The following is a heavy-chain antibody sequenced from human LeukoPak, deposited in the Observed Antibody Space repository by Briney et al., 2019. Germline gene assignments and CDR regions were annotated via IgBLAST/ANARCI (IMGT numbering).Heavy chain of an antibody. CDR2: INTDGTVT. D-gene: IGHD6-19*01. Sequence: GGSLRLSCAASGFTFSKYWMLWVRQAPGRGLESVSRINTDGTVTTYADSAKGRFTVSRDNADNTMFLQMNSVRDEDTAVYYCATKQWLAPPPDSWGQGTPVTVSS. CDR1: GFTFSKYW. CDR3: ATKQWLAPPPDS. J-gene: IGHJ4*02. V-gene: IGHV3-74*01.